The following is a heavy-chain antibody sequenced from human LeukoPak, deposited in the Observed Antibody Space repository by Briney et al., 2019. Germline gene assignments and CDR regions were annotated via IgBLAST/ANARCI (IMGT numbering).Heavy chain of an antibody. CDR1: GFTFSSYW. CDR3: ARDQYDTWSRRGNFDS. CDR2: IKQDGSQK. Sequence: GGSLRLSCAASGFTFSSYWMSWVRQAPGKGLELVANIKQDGSQKYYVDSVKGRLTISRDNAKNSLYLQMNSLRAEDTAVFYCARDQYDTWSRRGNFDSWGQGTLVIVSS. J-gene: IGHJ4*02. D-gene: IGHD3-3*01. V-gene: IGHV3-7*03.